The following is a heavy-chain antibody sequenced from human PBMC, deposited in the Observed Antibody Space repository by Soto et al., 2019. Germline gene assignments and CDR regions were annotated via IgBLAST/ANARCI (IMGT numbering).Heavy chain of an antibody. CDR2: IIPIFGTA. Sequence: QVQLVQSGAEVKKPGSSVKVSCKASGGTFSSYAISWVRQAPGQGLERMGGIIPIFGTANYAQKFQGRVTITADESTSTAYMELSSLRSEDTAVYYCARDWAVSGEQWLAGSAGDQGNYGMDAWGQGTTVTVSS. V-gene: IGHV1-69*12. D-gene: IGHD6-19*01. CDR1: GGTFSSYA. J-gene: IGHJ6*02. CDR3: ARDWAVSGEQWLAGSAGDQGNYGMDA.